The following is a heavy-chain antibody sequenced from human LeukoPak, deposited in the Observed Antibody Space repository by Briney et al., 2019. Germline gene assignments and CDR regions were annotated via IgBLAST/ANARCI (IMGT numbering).Heavy chain of an antibody. J-gene: IGHJ4*02. Sequence: SETLSLTCTVSGGSISSSSYYWGWIRQPPGKGLEWIGSIYYSGSTYYNPSLKSRVTISVDTSKNQFSLKLSSVTAADTAVYYCASQLGYCSSTSCYGDYWGQGTLVTVSS. CDR2: IYYSGST. CDR1: GGSISSSSYY. D-gene: IGHD2-2*01. CDR3: ASQLGYCSSTSCYGDY. V-gene: IGHV4-39*07.